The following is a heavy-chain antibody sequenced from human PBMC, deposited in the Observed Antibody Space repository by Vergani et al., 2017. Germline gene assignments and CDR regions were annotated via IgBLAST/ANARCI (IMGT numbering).Heavy chain of an antibody. CDR3: AREAEMATIKSHLDY. CDR2: IIPIFGTA. J-gene: IGHJ4*02. CDR1: GGTFSSYA. D-gene: IGHD5-24*01. Sequence: QVQLVQSGAEVKKPGSSVKVSCKASGGTFSSYAISWVRQAPGQGLEWMGGIIPIFGTAKYAQKFQGRATVTADESTSTAYMELSSLRSEDTAVYYGAREAEMATIKSHLDYWGQGTLVTVSS. V-gene: IGHV1-69*01.